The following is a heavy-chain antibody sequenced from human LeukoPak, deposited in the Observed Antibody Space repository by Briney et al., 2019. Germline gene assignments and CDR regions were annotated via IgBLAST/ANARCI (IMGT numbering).Heavy chain of an antibody. D-gene: IGHD5-18*01. CDR2: INSDGSST. CDR3: TRGVTAMAYWYFDL. Sequence: PGGSLRLSCAASGFTFSSYWMHWVRQAPGKGLVWVSRINSDGSSTSYADSVKGRFTISRDNAKNTLYLQMNSLRAEDTAVYYCTRGVTAMAYWYFDLWSRGTLVTVSS. CDR1: GFTFSSYW. J-gene: IGHJ2*01. V-gene: IGHV3-74*01.